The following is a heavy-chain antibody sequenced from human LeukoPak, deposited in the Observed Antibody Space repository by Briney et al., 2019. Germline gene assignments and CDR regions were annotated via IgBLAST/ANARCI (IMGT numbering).Heavy chain of an antibody. CDR3: ARRGSSSWTNNWFDP. CDR2: IIPIFGTA. CDR1: GGTFSSYA. Sequence: SVKVSCKASGGTFSSYAISWVRQAPGQGLEWMGGIIPIFGTANYAQKFQGRVTITTDKSTSTAYMELSSLRSEDTAVYYCARRGSSSWTNNWFDPWGQGTLVTVSS. D-gene: IGHD6-13*01. V-gene: IGHV1-69*05. J-gene: IGHJ5*02.